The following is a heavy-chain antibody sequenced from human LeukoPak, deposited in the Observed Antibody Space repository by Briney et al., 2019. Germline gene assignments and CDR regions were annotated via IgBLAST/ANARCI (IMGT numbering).Heavy chain of an antibody. V-gene: IGHV4-39*01. CDR3: ARAGGGSYFRDPWFDP. CDR2: IYYSGST. D-gene: IGHD1-26*01. J-gene: IGHJ5*02. Sequence: SETLSLTCTVSGGSISSSSYYWGWIRQPPGKGLEWIGSIYYSGSTYYNPSLKSRVTISVDTSKNQFSLKLSSVTAADTAVYYCARAGGGSYFRDPWFDPWGQGTLVTVSS. CDR1: GGSISSSSYY.